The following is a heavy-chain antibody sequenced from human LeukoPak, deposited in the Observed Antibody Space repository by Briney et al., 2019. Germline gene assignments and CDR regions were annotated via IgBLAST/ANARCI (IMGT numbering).Heavy chain of an antibody. CDR1: GGSISSYY. Sequence: SETLSPTCTVSGGSISSYYWSWIRQPPGKGLEWIGYIYYSGSTNYNPSLKSRVTISVDTSKNQFSLKLSSVTAADTAVYYCARAADFGIYGDYGLFDYWGQGTLVTVSS. V-gene: IGHV4-59*01. CDR3: ARAADFGIYGDYGLFDY. J-gene: IGHJ4*02. D-gene: IGHD4-17*01. CDR2: IYYSGST.